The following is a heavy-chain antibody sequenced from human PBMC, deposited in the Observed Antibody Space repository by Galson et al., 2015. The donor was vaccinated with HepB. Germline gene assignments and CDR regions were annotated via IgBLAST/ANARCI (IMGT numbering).Heavy chain of an antibody. J-gene: IGHJ3*02. CDR3: ARGRDYYDSSGYLQRGAFDI. CDR1: GFTFSSYW. CDR2: IKQDGNEK. V-gene: IGHV3-7*03. D-gene: IGHD3-22*01. Sequence: SLRLSCAASGFTFSSYWMNWGRQAPGKGLEWVANIKQDGNEKYYVDSVKGRVTISRDNAKNSLYLQMNSLRAEDTAVYYCARGRDYYDSSGYLQRGAFDIWGQGTMVTVSS.